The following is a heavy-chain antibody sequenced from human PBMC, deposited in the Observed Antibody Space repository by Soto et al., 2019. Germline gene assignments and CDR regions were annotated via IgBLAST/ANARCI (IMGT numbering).Heavy chain of an antibody. CDR3: ERRGTSSAAAGWFDP. D-gene: IGHD3-16*01. CDR2: VYWDDDK. J-gene: IGHJ5*02. V-gene: IGHV2-5*02. CDR1: GFSLTTAGMG. Sequence: QITLKESGPALVKPTQTLTLTCSFSGFSLTTAGMGVGWIRQPPGKAPEWVALVYWDDDKRYNPSLRSRLTITKDTSKNLVVVTLTDMDPVDTGTYYCERRGTSSAAAGWFDPWGQGILVTVSS.